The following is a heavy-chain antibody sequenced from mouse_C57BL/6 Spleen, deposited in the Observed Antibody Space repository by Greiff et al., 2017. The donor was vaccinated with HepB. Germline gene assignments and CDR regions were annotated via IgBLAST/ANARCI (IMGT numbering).Heavy chain of an antibody. CDR3: ARGTPKVYFDY. D-gene: IGHD3-3*01. J-gene: IGHJ2*01. CDR2: INPSTGGT. V-gene: IGHV1-42*01. CDR1: GYSFTGYY. Sequence: VQLKQSGPELVKPGASVKISCKASGYSFTGYYMNWVKQSPEKSLEWIGEINPSTGGTTYNQKFKAKATLTVDKSSSTAYMQLKSLTSEDSAVYYCARGTPKVYFDYWGQGTTLTVSS.